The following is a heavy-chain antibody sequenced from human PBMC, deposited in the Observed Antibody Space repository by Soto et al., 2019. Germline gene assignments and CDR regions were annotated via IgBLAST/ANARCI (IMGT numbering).Heavy chain of an antibody. CDR3: ARVKIAVGPTIDTLYKWVDP. V-gene: IGHV4-61*01. J-gene: IGHJ5*02. CDR1: GVAVRSGSYY. Sequence: QVQLQESGPGLLKPSETLSLTCSVSGVAVRSGSYYWSWIRQSPGKGLEWIGYIFYSGTTTYNPSLKSRVTMSVDTSKHQFSLRLTSVTAADTATYYCARVKIAVGPTIDTLYKWVDPWGQGILVTVSS. CDR2: IFYSGTT. D-gene: IGHD6-19*01.